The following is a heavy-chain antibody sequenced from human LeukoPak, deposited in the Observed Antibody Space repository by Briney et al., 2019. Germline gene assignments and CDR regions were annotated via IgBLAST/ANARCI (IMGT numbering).Heavy chain of an antibody. V-gene: IGHV3-74*01. CDR3: ARDTGWYFDL. Sequence: GGSLRLSCAASGFTFSGYWMHWVRQVPGKGLVWVSRITGDASSTTYADSVKGRFTISRDNAKNTVFLQMISLRAEDTAVYYCARDTGWYFDLWGRGTLVTVSS. D-gene: IGHD4-17*01. CDR2: ITGDASST. CDR1: GFTFSGYW. J-gene: IGHJ2*01.